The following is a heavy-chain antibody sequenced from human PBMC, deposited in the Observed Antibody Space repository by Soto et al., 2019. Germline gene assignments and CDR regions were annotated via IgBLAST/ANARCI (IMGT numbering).Heavy chain of an antibody. CDR3: GRGGGSDSFDY. CDR2: INHLETT. D-gene: IGHD1-26*01. V-gene: IGHV4-30-2*01. Sequence: QLQLHESGSGLVKPSQTLSLTCTVSGASITFGGYSWSWIRQTPGKGLEWIGYINHLETTFYNPSFESRLTLSIDRAKNQFSLKLHSMSAADRAVYFCGRGGGSDSFDYWGQGILVTVSS. J-gene: IGHJ4*02. CDR1: GASITFGGYS.